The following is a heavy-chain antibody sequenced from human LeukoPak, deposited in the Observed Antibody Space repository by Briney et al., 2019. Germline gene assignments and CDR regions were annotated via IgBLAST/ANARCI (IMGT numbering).Heavy chain of an antibody. CDR1: GGSISSSSYY. CDR2: IYYSGST. Sequence: SETLSLTCTVSGGSISSSSYYWGWIRQPPGKGLEWIGSIYYSGSTYYNPSHKSRVTISVDTSKNQFPLKLSSVTAADTAVYYCASPIAAAGRGGEYWGQGTLVTVSS. CDR3: ASPIAAAGRGGEY. V-gene: IGHV4-39*01. D-gene: IGHD6-13*01. J-gene: IGHJ4*02.